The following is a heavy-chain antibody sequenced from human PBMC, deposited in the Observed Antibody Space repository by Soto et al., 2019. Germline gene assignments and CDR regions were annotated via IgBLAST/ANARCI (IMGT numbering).Heavy chain of an antibody. J-gene: IGHJ4*02. D-gene: IGHD3-10*01. V-gene: IGHV3-72*01. CDR2: TRNKANSYTT. CDR1: GFTFSSYS. CDR3: VRVRGGGTYHFDY. Sequence: GGSLELSSASSGFTFSSYSMVCFRQAPGKGLKWVGSTRNKANSYTTEYAAYVKGRFTISRDDSKTSLYLQMNSLKTDDTAVYYCVRVRGGGTYHFDYWGQGTLVTVSS.